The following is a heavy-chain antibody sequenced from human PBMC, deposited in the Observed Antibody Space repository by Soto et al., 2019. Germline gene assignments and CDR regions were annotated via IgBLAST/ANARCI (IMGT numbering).Heavy chain of an antibody. V-gene: IGHV4-39*01. CDR2: IYYSGST. CDR3: ARQSDSSSSLYYYYGMDV. CDR1: GGSISSSSYY. Sequence: PSETLSLTCTVSGGSISSSSYYWGWIRQPPGKGLEWIGSIYYSGSTYYNPSLKSRVTISVDTSKNQFSLKLSSVTAADTAVYYCARQSDSSSSLYYYYGMDVWGQGTTVTVSS. J-gene: IGHJ6*02. D-gene: IGHD6-6*01.